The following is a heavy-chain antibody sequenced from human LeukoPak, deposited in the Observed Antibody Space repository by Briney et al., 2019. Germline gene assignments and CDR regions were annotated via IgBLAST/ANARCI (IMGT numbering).Heavy chain of an antibody. CDR2: INHSGST. V-gene: IGHV4-34*01. CDR1: GGSFSGYY. CDR3: ASASESRTDTAMATDY. J-gene: IGHJ4*02. Sequence: SETLSLTCAVYGGSFSGYYWSWIRQPPGKGLEWIGEINHSGSTNYNPSLKSRVTISVDTSKNQFSLKLSSVTAADTAVYYCASASESRTDTAMATDYWGQGTLVTVSS. D-gene: IGHD5-18*01.